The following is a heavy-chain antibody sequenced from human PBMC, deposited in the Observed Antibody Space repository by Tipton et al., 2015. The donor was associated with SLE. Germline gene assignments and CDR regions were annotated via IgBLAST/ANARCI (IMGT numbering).Heavy chain of an antibody. V-gene: IGHV3-7*01. J-gene: IGHJ4*02. CDR3: AREARKGDRGYFDG. CDR1: GFTCSNYW. D-gene: IGHD3-16*01. CDR2: IKEDGIEK. Sequence: SLRLSCAAPGFTCSNYWMSWVRQAPGKGLEGVANIKEDGIEKYYLDSVKGRFTMSRDNAKNSLYLQMNSLRAEDTAVYYCAREARKGDRGYFDGWGQGTRVTVSS.